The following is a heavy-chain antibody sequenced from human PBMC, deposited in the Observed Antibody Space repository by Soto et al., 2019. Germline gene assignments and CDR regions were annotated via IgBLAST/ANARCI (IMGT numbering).Heavy chain of an antibody. V-gene: IGHV6-1*01. Sequence: SQTLSLTCVISGDSVSIYSGAWNWIRQSPSRGLEWLGRTYYGSKWYYDYAESVKSRIIISVDTSKNQFSLQLNSVTPEDAAVYYCANDTEYSIDYWGQGIQVTVS. CDR2: TYYGSKWYY. CDR3: ANDTEYSIDY. D-gene: IGHD6-13*01. J-gene: IGHJ4*02. CDR1: GDSVSIYSGA.